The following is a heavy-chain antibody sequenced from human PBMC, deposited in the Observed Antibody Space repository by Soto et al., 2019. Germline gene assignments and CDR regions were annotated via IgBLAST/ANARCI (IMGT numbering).Heavy chain of an antibody. CDR1: GGSISNYY. D-gene: IGHD3-9*01. Sequence: QVQLQESGPGLVKPSETLSLTCTVSGGSISNYYWSWIRQTPGKGLGWLGYIYYRGNTKYNPSLKSRVTISIDTSKNQFSLNLTSVTAADTAVYYCARPRTDILTGFAFDIWGQGTMVTVSS. V-gene: IGHV4-59*08. J-gene: IGHJ3*02. CDR3: ARPRTDILTGFAFDI. CDR2: IYYRGNT.